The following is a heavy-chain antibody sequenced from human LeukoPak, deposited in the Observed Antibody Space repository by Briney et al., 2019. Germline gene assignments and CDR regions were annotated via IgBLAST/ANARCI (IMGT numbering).Heavy chain of an antibody. V-gene: IGHV1-2*02. CDR3: ARGPLPSTARILGWFDP. Sequence: ASVKVSCKASGYTLTGYYMHWVRQAPGQGLEWMGWINPNSGGTNYAQKFQGRVTMTRDTSISTAYMELSRLRSDDTAVYYCARGPLPSTARILGWFDPWGQGTLVTVSS. CDR1: GYTLTGYY. D-gene: IGHD6-6*01. J-gene: IGHJ5*02. CDR2: INPNSGGT.